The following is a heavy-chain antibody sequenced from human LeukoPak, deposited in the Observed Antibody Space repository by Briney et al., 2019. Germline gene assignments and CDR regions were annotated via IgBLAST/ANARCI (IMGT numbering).Heavy chain of an antibody. J-gene: IGHJ4*02. CDR3: ARDLGYSSGWPFDY. CDR1: GLTVSSDY. V-gene: IGHV3-53*01. D-gene: IGHD6-19*01. Sequence: GGSLRLSFAASGLTVSSDYMSWVRQAPGKGLEWVSLSSSSHDTHYADSVKGRFTVSRDTSKNSLYLQMNSLRAEDTAVYYCARDLGYSSGWPFDYWGQGTRVTVSS. CDR2: SSSSHDT.